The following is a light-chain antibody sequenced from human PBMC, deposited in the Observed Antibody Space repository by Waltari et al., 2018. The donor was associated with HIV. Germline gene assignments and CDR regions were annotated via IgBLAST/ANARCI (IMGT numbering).Light chain of an antibody. Sequence: SYVLTQPPSLSVAPGQTARITCGGNNIAAIKSVHWYRKSPGQAPVLVVYDDRDRPSGIPDRFSGSSSGDTATLTISRAEAGDEADYYCQVYSDRGDPVIFGGGTKLTVL. CDR3: QVYSDRGDPVI. CDR2: DDR. V-gene: IGLV3-21*02. J-gene: IGLJ2*01. CDR1: NIAAIKS.